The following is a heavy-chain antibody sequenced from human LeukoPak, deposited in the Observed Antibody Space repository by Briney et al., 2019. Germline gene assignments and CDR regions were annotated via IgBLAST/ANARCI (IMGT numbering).Heavy chain of an antibody. CDR1: GGSISSYY. D-gene: IGHD2-2*01. CDR3: ARDHVYCSSTSCYNWFDP. CDR2: IYYSGST. V-gene: IGHV4-59*01. J-gene: IGHJ5*02. Sequence: PSETLSLTCTVSGGSISSYYWSWIRQPPGKGLEWIGYIYYSGSTNYNPSLKSRVTISVDTSKNQFSLKLSSVTAADTAVYYCARDHVYCSSTSCYNWFDPWGQGTLVTVSS.